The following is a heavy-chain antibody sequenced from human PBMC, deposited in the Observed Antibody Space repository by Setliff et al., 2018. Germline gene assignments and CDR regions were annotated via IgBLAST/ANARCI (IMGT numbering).Heavy chain of an antibody. Sequence: GGSLRLSCEVSGFTFSDYEMTWVRQAPGKGLEWVANINGDGSETYYVDSVKGRFTISRDNAKNSLYLQMNSLRAEDTAVYYCARGDRWGYSYGPYYYGMDVWGQGTTVTVSS. J-gene: IGHJ6*02. CDR3: ARGDRWGYSYGPYYYGMDV. D-gene: IGHD5-18*01. CDR1: GFTFSDYE. CDR2: INGDGSET. V-gene: IGHV3-7*01.